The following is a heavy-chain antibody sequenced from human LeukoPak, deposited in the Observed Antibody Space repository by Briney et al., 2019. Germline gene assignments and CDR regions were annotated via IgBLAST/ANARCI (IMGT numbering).Heavy chain of an antibody. J-gene: IGHJ3*02. D-gene: IGHD4-17*01. V-gene: IGHV1-18*01. Sequence: ASVKVSCKASGHTFTSYGISWVRQAPGQGLEWMGWISAYNGNTNYAQKLQGRVTMTTDTSTSTAYMELRSLRSDDTAVYYCARGMTTVTPGAFDIWGQGTMVTVSS. CDR2: ISAYNGNT. CDR3: ARGMTTVTPGAFDI. CDR1: GHTFTSYG.